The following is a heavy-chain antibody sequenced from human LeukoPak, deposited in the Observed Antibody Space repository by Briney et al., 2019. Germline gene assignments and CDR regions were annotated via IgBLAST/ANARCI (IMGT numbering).Heavy chain of an antibody. J-gene: IGHJ4*02. V-gene: IGHV4-34*01. CDR3: ARPLYYDILTGYLY. D-gene: IGHD3-9*01. CDR2: INHSGST. CDR1: GGSFSGYY. Sequence: RPSETLSLTCAVYGGSFSGYYWSWIRQPPGKGLEWIGEINHSGSTNYNPSLKSRVTISVDTSKNQFSLKLSSVTAADTAVYYCARPLYYDILTGYLYWGQGTLVTVSS.